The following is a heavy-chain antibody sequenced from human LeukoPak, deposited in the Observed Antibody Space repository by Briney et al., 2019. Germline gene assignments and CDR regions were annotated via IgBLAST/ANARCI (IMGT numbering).Heavy chain of an antibody. D-gene: IGHD6-13*01. V-gene: IGHV3-53*01. CDR3: ARVAAAGREYFDF. CDR1: GFTVSSNY. CDR2: IYSGGST. Sequence: GGSLRLSCAASGFTVSSNYMGWVRQAPGKGLEWVSLIYSGGSTFYADSVKGRFTTSRDNSKNTLYLQMNSLGAEDTAVYYCARVAAAGREYFDFWGQGTLVTVSS. J-gene: IGHJ4*02.